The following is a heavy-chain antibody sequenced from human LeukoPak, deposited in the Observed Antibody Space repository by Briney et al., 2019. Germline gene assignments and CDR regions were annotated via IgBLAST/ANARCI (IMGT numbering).Heavy chain of an antibody. V-gene: IGHV1-46*01. Sequence: ASVKVSCKASGYTFTSYYMHWVRQAPGQGLEWMEIINPSGGSTSYAQKFQGRVTMTRDMSTSTVYMELSSLRSEDTAVYYCARDRGDIAARTVKYYFDYWGQGTLVTVSS. CDR1: GYTFTSYY. D-gene: IGHD6-6*01. CDR2: INPSGGST. J-gene: IGHJ4*02. CDR3: ARDRGDIAARTVKYYFDY.